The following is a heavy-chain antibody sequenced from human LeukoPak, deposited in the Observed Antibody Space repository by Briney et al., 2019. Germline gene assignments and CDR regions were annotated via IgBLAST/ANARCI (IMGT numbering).Heavy chain of an antibody. CDR2: IYYSGST. D-gene: IGHD3-10*01. J-gene: IGHJ6*02. CDR3: ARLPTSGYYYYGMDV. CDR1: GGSISSISYY. V-gene: IGHV4-39*07. Sequence: SETLSLTCTVSGGSISSISYYWGWIRQPPGKGLEWIGSIYYSGSTYSNPSLKSRVTISVDKSKNQLSLRLTSVTAADTAVYYCARLPTSGYYYYGMDVWGQGTTVTVSS.